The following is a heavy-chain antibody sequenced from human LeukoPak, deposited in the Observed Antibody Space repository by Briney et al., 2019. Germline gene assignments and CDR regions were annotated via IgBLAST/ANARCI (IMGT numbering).Heavy chain of an antibody. D-gene: IGHD1-26*01. Sequence: GGSLRLSCAASGFTFSSYWMHWVRQAPGKGLVCVSRISKDGSSTYYADSVKGRFTISRDNAKNTLYLQMNSLRAEDTAVYYCARDEVGVGATHDYWGQGTLVTVSS. CDR2: ISKDGSST. V-gene: IGHV3-74*01. CDR1: GFTFSSYW. J-gene: IGHJ4*02. CDR3: ARDEVGVGATHDY.